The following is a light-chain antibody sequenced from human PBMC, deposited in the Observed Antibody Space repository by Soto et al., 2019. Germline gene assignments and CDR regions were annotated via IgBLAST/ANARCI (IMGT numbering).Light chain of an antibody. CDR3: QTWGAGMV. CDR1: SGHSDYA. CDR2: LNSDGSH. J-gene: IGLJ3*02. V-gene: IGLV4-69*01. Sequence: LVLTQSPSASASLGASVKLTCTLSSGHSDYAIAWHQQQPEKGPRYLMKLNSDGSHSKGDGIPDRFSGSSSGAERYLTISSLQSEDEADYHCQTWGAGMVFGGGTKLTVL.